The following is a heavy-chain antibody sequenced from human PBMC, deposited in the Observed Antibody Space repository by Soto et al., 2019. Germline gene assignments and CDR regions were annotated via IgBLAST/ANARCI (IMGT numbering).Heavy chain of an antibody. Sequence: GGSLRLSCAASGFTFSSHGMHWVRQAPGKGLEWVAIIWYDGSNEYYADSVKGRFTISRDNSKNTLYLQMSSLRVDDTAVYYCARDCTSTGYGLVYWGQGALVTVSS. CDR3: ARDCTSTGYGLVY. CDR1: GFTFSSHG. J-gene: IGHJ4*02. CDR2: IWYDGSNE. D-gene: IGHD6-25*01. V-gene: IGHV3-33*01.